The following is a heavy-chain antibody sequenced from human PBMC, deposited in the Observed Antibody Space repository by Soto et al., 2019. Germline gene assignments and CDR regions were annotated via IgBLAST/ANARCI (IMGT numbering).Heavy chain of an antibody. CDR1: GGTFSSYA. CDR3: ARGGHYDVWSGLRGFDP. Sequence: QVQLVQSGAEVKKPGSSVKVSCKASGGTFSSYAISWVRQAPGQGLEWMGGIIPIFGTANYAQKFQGRVTITEDESTSTAYMELSSLRSEDTAVYYCARGGHYDVWSGLRGFDPWGQGTLVTVSS. CDR2: IIPIFGTA. D-gene: IGHD3-3*01. J-gene: IGHJ5*02. V-gene: IGHV1-69*01.